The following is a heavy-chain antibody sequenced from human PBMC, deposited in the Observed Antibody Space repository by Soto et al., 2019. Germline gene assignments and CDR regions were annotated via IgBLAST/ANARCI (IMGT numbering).Heavy chain of an antibody. J-gene: IGHJ6*02. D-gene: IGHD2-21*02. CDR3: ARDEAYCGGDCYSYYYYGMDV. CDR2: IIPIFGTA. CDR1: GGTFSSYA. Sequence: SVKVSCKVSGGTFSSYAISWVRQAPGQGLEWMGGIIPIFGTANYAQKFQGRVTITADESTSTAYMELSSLRSEDTAVYYCARDEAYCGGDCYSYYYYGMDVWGQGTTVTVSS. V-gene: IGHV1-69*13.